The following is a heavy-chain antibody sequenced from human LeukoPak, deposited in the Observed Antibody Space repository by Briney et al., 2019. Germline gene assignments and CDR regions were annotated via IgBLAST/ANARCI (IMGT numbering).Heavy chain of an antibody. CDR1: GFTFSSYW. CDR3: ARVRLRYFDWSRDAFDI. Sequence: GGSLRLSCAASGFTFSSYWMSWVRQAPGKGLEWVANIKQDGSEKYYVDSVKGRFTISRDNAKNSLYLQMNSLRAEDTALYHCARVRLRYFDWSRDAFDIWGQGTMVTVSS. J-gene: IGHJ3*02. V-gene: IGHV3-7*03. CDR2: IKQDGSEK. D-gene: IGHD3-9*01.